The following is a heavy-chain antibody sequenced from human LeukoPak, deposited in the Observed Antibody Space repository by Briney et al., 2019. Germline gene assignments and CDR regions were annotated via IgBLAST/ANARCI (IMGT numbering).Heavy chain of an antibody. J-gene: IGHJ4*02. Sequence: PGRSLRLSCAASGFTFGSYGMNWVRQAPGKGLEWVAVISYDGSNKYYADSVKGRFTISRDNSKNTLYLQMNSLRAEDTAVYYCAKDLRRYCSSTSCSSPDLWGQGTLVTVSS. CDR2: ISYDGSNK. CDR3: AKDLRRYCSSTSCSSPDL. V-gene: IGHV3-30*18. D-gene: IGHD2-2*01. CDR1: GFTFGSYG.